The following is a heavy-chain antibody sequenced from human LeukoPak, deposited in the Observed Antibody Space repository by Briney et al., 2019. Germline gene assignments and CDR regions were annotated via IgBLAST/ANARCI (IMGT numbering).Heavy chain of an antibody. Sequence: SETLSLTCTVSGGSINSSSYFWGWVRQPPGKGLEWIGSIFYSGSTYYHPSLNIRVTISIDTSKNQFSLRLSSVTAADTAVYYCARQMNTVTADYWGQGTLVTVSS. CDR1: GGSINSSSYF. D-gene: IGHD4-17*01. J-gene: IGHJ4*02. CDR2: IFYSGST. V-gene: IGHV4-39*01. CDR3: ARQMNTVTADY.